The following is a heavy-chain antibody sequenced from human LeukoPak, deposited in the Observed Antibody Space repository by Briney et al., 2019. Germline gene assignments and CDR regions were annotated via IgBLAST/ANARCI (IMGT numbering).Heavy chain of an antibody. V-gene: IGHV3-74*01. CDR3: ARVDIRGYRSFYHYYGMDV. D-gene: IGHD3-22*01. CDR2: INGDGSST. CDR1: GFTFSDYY. Sequence: PGGSLRLSCAASGFTFSDYYMSWIRQAPGKGLVWVSRINGDGSSTNHADSVKGRFTISRDNAKNTLYLQMNSLRDEDTAVYHCARVDIRGYRSFYHYYGMDVWGQGTTVIVSS. J-gene: IGHJ6*02.